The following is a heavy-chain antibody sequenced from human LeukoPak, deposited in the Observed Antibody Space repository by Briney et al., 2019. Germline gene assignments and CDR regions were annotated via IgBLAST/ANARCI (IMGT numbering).Heavy chain of an antibody. J-gene: IGHJ6*02. CDR3: ARVDGAYCGGDCYPDLYYYYYGMDV. D-gene: IGHD2-21*02. CDR2: IIPIFGTA. V-gene: IGHV1-69*01. CDR1: GGTFSSYA. Sequence: SVKVSCKASGGTFSSYAISWVRQAPGQGLEWMGGIIPIFGTANYAQKFQGRVTITADESTSTAYMELSSLRSEDMAVYYCARVDGAYCGGDCYPDLYYYYYGMDVWGQGTTVTVSS.